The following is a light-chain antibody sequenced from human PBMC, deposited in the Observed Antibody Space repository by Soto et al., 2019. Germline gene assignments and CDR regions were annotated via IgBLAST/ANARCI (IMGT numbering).Light chain of an antibody. J-gene: IGLJ3*02. CDR1: SSDIGGYKY. CDR2: EVS. Sequence: QSVLTQPASVSGSLGQSITISCTGTSSDIGGYKYVSWYRQHPGKAPKLIIFEVSNRPSGVSDRFSGSNSGNTASLTISGLQAEDEADYYCTSYSRYRVLVFGGGTKLTVL. CDR3: TSYSRYRVLV. V-gene: IGLV2-14*01.